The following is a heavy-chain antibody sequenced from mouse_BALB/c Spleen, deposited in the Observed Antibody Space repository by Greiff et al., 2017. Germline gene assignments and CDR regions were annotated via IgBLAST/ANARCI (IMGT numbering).Heavy chain of an antibody. CDR2: IDPETGGT. CDR3: TTLTFDY. V-gene: IGHV1-15*01. Sequence: VQLQQSGAELVRPGASVTLSCRASGYTFTDYEMHWVKQTPVHGLEWIGAIDPETGGTAYNQKFKGKATLTADKSSSTAYMELRSLTSEDSAVYYCTTLTFDYWGQGTTLTVSS. D-gene: IGHD4-1*01. CDR1: GYTFTDYE. J-gene: IGHJ2*01.